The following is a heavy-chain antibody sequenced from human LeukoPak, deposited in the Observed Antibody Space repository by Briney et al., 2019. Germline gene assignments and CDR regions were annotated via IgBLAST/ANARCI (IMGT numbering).Heavy chain of an antibody. CDR3: ARDRGGSYLAP. D-gene: IGHD1-26*01. Sequence: PSQTLSLTCTVSGGSISSGGYYWSWIRQPPGKGLEWIGYIYHSGSTYYNPSLKSRVTISVDRSKNQFSLKLSSVTAADTAVYYCARDRGGSYLAPWGQGTLVTVSS. V-gene: IGHV4-30-2*01. J-gene: IGHJ5*02. CDR1: GGSISSGGYY. CDR2: IYHSGST.